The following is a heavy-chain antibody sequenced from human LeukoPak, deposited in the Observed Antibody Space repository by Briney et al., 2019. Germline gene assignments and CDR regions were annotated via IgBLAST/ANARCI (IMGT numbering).Heavy chain of an antibody. CDR2: IRDSGET. V-gene: IGHV3-66*03. D-gene: IGHD4-17*01. CDR1: GFTVSSNY. Sequence: PGGSLRLSCAASGFTVSSNYMSWVRQAPGKGLEWVSLIRDSGETFYADSVKGRFTISRDNSKNTMYLQMNRLRVEDTAVCFCARDRAVTQDWVEFDPWGQGTLVTVSS. J-gene: IGHJ5*02. CDR3: ARDRAVTQDWVEFDP.